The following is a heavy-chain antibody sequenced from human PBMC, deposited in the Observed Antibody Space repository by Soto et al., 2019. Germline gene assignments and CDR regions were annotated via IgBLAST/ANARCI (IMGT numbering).Heavy chain of an antibody. CDR2: VTANGGST. D-gene: IGHD3-10*01. CDR1: GFTFSVYA. V-gene: IGHV3-23*01. Sequence: EVQLLESGGGFVQPGGSLRLSCAATGFTFSVYAMTWVRQAPGKGLEWVSAVTANGGSTYSADSVKGRFTISRDNSKNTVVLQMNSLRAEDTAVYYCASLGVGDWANYYYYYRMDVWGQGTTVTVSS. CDR3: ASLGVGDWANYYYYYRMDV. J-gene: IGHJ6*02.